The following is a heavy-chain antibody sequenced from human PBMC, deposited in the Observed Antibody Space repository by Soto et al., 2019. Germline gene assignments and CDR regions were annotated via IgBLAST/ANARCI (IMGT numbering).Heavy chain of an antibody. J-gene: IGHJ4*02. V-gene: IGHV4-39*01. CDR2: IYYSGST. CDR1: GGSISSSSYY. D-gene: IGHD2-2*01. Sequence: SETLSLTCTVSGGSISSSSYYWGWIRQPPGKGLEWIGSIYYSGSTYYNPSLKSRVTISVDTSKNQFSLKLSSVTAADTAVYYCATDCSSTSCYNHYFDYWGQGTLVTVSS. CDR3: ATDCSSTSCYNHYFDY.